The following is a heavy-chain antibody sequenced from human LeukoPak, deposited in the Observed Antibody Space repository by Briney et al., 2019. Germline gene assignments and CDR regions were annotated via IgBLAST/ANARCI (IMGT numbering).Heavy chain of an antibody. D-gene: IGHD3-22*01. Sequence: ASVKVSCKASGYTFTSYAMHWVRQAPGQRLEWIGWSNAGNGNTKYSQEFQGRVTITADESTSTAYMELSSLRSEDTAVYYCATTSVVVIRSFDYWGQGTLVTVSS. CDR2: SNAGNGNT. CDR1: GYTFTSYA. J-gene: IGHJ4*02. V-gene: IGHV1-3*02. CDR3: ATTSVVVIRSFDY.